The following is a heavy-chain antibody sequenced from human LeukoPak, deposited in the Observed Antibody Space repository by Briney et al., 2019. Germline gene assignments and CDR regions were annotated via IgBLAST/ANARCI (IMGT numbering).Heavy chain of an antibody. CDR3: AREVQDYYGSVSLTLYYMDV. V-gene: IGHV1-18*01. J-gene: IGHJ6*03. CDR2: ISAYNGNT. Sequence: ASVKVSCKASGYTFTSYGISWVRQAPGQGLEWMGWISAYNGNTNYAQKLQGRVTMTTDTSTSTAYMELRSLRSDDTAVYYCAREVQDYYGSVSLTLYYMDVWGKGTTVTISS. D-gene: IGHD3-10*01. CDR1: GYTFTSYG.